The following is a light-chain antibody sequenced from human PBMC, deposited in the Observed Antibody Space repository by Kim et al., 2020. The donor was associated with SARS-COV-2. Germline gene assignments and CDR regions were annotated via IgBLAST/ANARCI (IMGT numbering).Light chain of an antibody. CDR3: QSYDSSNWV. J-gene: IGLJ3*02. CDR2: EDN. V-gene: IGLV6-57*04. CDR1: SGNIASNY. Sequence: NFMLTQPHSVSESPGKTVTISCTRSSGNIASNYVQWYQQRPGSAPTTVIYEDNQRPSGVSDRFSGSIDSSSNSASLTISGLQTEDEADYYCQSYDSSNWVFGGGTQLTVL.